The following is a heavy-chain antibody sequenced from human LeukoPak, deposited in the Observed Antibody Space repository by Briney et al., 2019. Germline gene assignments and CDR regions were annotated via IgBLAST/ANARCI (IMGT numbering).Heavy chain of an antibody. Sequence: GGSLRLSCAASGFTVSSNYMSWVRQAPGKGLEWDSVIYSGGSTYYADSVKGRFTISRDNSKNTLYLQMNSLRAEDTAVYYCARGRGYYYDSSGYYLGDWGQGTLVTVSS. CDR1: GFTVSSNY. CDR2: IYSGGST. D-gene: IGHD3-22*01. V-gene: IGHV3-53*01. J-gene: IGHJ4*02. CDR3: ARGRGYYYDSSGYYLGD.